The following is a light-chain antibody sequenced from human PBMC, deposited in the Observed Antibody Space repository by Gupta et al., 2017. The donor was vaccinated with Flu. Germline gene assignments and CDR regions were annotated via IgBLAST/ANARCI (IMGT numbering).Light chain of an antibody. CDR3: QQYYSTPHT. V-gene: IGKV4-1*01. J-gene: IGKJ2*01. Sequence: NCKSSQSVLYSSNNKNYLAWYQQKPGQPPKRLISWASTRESGVPDRFSGSGSGTDFTLTISSLQAEDVAVYYCQQYYSTPHTFGQGTKLEIK. CDR1: QSVLYSSNNKNY. CDR2: WAS.